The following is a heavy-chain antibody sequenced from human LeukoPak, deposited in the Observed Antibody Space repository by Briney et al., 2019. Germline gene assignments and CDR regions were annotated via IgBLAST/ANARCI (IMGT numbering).Heavy chain of an antibody. CDR1: GFTFDDYG. CDR2: INWNGGST. Sequence: GGSLRLSCAASGFTFDDYGMSWVRQAPGKGLEWVSGINWNGGSTGYADSVKGRFTISGDNAKNSLYLQMNSLRAEDTALYYCARDDYGDYGGSWGWFDPWGQGTLVTVSS. D-gene: IGHD4-17*01. CDR3: ARDDYGDYGGSWGWFDP. J-gene: IGHJ5*02. V-gene: IGHV3-20*04.